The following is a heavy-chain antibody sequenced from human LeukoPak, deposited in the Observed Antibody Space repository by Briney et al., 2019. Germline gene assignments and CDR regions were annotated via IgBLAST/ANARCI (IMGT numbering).Heavy chain of an antibody. CDR2: IYYSGST. Sequence: SETLSLTCTVSGDFITAYYWSWIRQPPGKGLEWIGYIYYSGSTNYNPSLKSRVTISVDTSKNQFSLKLSSVTAADTAVYYCARGRSLRRDGYNSAYFDYWGQGTLVTVSS. CDR1: GDFITAYY. V-gene: IGHV4-59*01. CDR3: ARGRSLRRDGYNSAYFDY. J-gene: IGHJ4*02. D-gene: IGHD5-24*01.